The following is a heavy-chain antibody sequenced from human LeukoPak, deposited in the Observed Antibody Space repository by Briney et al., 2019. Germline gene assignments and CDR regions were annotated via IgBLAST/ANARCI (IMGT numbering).Heavy chain of an antibody. CDR2: ISSSGSTI. J-gene: IGHJ4*02. CDR3: AREDDSSGYYYF. CDR1: GFTFSSYS. Sequence: GRSLRLSWAVAGFTFSSYSMTWVRQAPGKGLEWVSYISSSGSTIYYADSVKGRFTISRDNAKNSLYLQMNSLRAEDTAVYHCAREDDSSGYYYFWGQGTLVTVSS. V-gene: IGHV3-48*04. D-gene: IGHD3-22*01.